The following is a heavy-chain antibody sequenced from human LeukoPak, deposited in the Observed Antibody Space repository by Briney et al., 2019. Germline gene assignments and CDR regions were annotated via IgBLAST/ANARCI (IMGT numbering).Heavy chain of an antibody. D-gene: IGHD5-18*01. V-gene: IGHV4-30-4*01. CDR1: GGSISSGDYY. Sequence: SETLSLTCTVSGGSISSGDYYWSWIRQPPGKGLEWIGYIYYSGSTYYNPSLKSRVTISVDTSKNQFSLKLSSVTAADTAVYYCARFRYSYGYDYNYFDYWGQGTLVTVSS. J-gene: IGHJ4*02. CDR3: ARFRYSYGYDYNYFDY. CDR2: IYYSGST.